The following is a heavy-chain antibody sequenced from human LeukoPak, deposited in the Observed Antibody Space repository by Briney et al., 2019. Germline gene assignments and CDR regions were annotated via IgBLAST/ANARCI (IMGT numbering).Heavy chain of an antibody. V-gene: IGHV4-61*02. CDR2: IYTSGST. J-gene: IGHJ6*03. CDR3: ARGYGDYYYYMDV. Sequence: SQTLSLTCTVSGGSISSGSYYWSWIRQPAGKGLEWIGRIYTSGSTNYNPSLKSQVTISVDTSKNQFSLKLSSVTAADTAVYYCARGYGDYYYYMDVWGKGTTVTVYS. D-gene: IGHD4-17*01. CDR1: GGSISSGSYY.